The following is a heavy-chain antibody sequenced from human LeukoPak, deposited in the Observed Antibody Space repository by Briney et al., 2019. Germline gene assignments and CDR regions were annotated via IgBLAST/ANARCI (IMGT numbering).Heavy chain of an antibody. D-gene: IGHD3-10*01. Sequence: PGRSLRLSCAASGFTFSSYAMHWVRQAPGKGLEWVAVISYDGSNKYYADSVKGRFTISRDNSENTLYLQMNSLRADDTAVYYCARDAGSGSYFDYWGQGTLVTVSS. CDR2: ISYDGSNK. J-gene: IGHJ4*02. V-gene: IGHV3-30*04. CDR3: ARDAGSGSYFDY. CDR1: GFTFSSYA.